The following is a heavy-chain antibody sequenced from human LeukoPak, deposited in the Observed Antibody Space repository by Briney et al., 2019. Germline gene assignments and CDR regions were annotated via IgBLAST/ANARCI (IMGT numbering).Heavy chain of an antibody. CDR3: ARDSSRKFDF. Sequence: GTSLRLSCAGSGFTFRNYAIHWVRQAPGKGLEWVAVIWYDGSEKNYAESVKGRLTLSRDNSKNTVYLQLDSLRDEDTAVYYCARDSSRKFDFWGQGTLVTVSS. J-gene: IGHJ4*02. D-gene: IGHD6-6*01. CDR1: GFTFRNYA. CDR2: IWYDGSEK. V-gene: IGHV3-33*01.